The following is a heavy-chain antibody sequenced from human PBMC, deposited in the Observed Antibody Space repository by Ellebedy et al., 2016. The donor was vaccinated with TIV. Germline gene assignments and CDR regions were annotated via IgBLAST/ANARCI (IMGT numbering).Heavy chain of an antibody. J-gene: IGHJ4*02. CDR2: ISAYNGNT. V-gene: IGHV1-18*04. Sequence: AASVKVSCKASGYPFPNYGVSWVRQAPGQGLEWVGWISAYNGNTKYGQKFQGRISLTTDKSMGTAYMEMRRLRSDDTGVYFCARDVPADAAALLDYWGQGTRVTVSS. D-gene: IGHD2-2*01. CDR3: ARDVPADAAALLDY. CDR1: GYPFPNYG.